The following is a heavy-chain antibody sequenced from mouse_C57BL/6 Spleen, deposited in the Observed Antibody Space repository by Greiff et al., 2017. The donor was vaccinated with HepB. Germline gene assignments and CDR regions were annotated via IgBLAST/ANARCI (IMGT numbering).Heavy chain of an antibody. CDR2: IYPGDGDT. Sequence: QVQLQQSGPELVKPGASVKISCKASGYAFSSSWMNWVKQRPGKGLEWIGRIYPGDGDTNYNGKFKGKATLTADKSSSTAYMQLSSLTSEDSAFYFCARDGYLGYYFDYWGQGTTLTVSS. D-gene: IGHD2-3*01. V-gene: IGHV1-82*01. CDR3: ARDGYLGYYFDY. CDR1: GYAFSSSW. J-gene: IGHJ2*01.